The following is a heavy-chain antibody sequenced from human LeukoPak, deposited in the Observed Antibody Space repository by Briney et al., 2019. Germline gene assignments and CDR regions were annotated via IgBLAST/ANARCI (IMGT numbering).Heavy chain of an antibody. D-gene: IGHD5-12*01. J-gene: IGHJ6*03. Sequence: ASVTVSCKASGYTFTGYYLHWVRQATGQGLEWMGWMNPNSGNTGYAQKFQDRVTITRNTSISTAYMELSSLRSEDTAVYYCARGPGYSGYDAILYYYMDVWGKGTTVTVSS. CDR1: GYTFTGYY. CDR2: MNPNSGNT. CDR3: ARGPGYSGYDAILYYYMDV. V-gene: IGHV1-8*03.